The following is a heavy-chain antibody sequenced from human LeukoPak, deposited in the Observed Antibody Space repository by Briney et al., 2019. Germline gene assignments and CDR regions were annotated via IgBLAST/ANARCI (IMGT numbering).Heavy chain of an antibody. Sequence: ASVKVSCKASGYTFSNYGISWVRQAPGQGLEWMGWISAYNGNTNYAQKFQGRVTMTTDTSTNTAYMELSSLRSEDTAVYYCASGTTDIVVVPATLRNYYFDYWGQGTLVTVSS. CDR2: ISAYNGNT. CDR3: ASGTTDIVVVPATLRNYYFDY. V-gene: IGHV1-18*01. D-gene: IGHD2-2*01. J-gene: IGHJ4*02. CDR1: GYTFSNYG.